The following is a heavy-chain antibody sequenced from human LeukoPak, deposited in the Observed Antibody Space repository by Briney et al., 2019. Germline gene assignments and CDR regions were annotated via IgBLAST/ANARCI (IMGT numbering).Heavy chain of an antibody. D-gene: IGHD1-26*01. CDR3: AKRVGAAHFDS. Sequence: GGSLRLSCAASGFTFSMYAMSWVRQAPGKGLEWVSNIGGSGSGTYYAGSVQGRFTISRDNSKNTVYLQMNSLRADDTAVYYCAKRVGAAHFDSWGQGTLVTVSS. J-gene: IGHJ4*02. V-gene: IGHV3-23*01. CDR2: IGGSGSGT. CDR1: GFTFSMYA.